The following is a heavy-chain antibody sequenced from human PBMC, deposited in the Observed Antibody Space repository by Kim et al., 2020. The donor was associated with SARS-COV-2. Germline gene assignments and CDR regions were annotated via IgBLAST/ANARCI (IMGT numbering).Heavy chain of an antibody. D-gene: IGHD3-3*01. CDR2: ISANGRSI. CDR1: GFTFSSYS. CDR3: AKHFPAGDYYQV. V-gene: IGHV3-23*01. Sequence: GGSLRLSCAGSGFTFSSYSMTLVRQGPGKGLEWVSSISANGRSISYTVSVKGHFTISRDNSKNTLYLQINSLRAEDKAVYDGAKHFPAGDYYQVW. J-gene: IGHJ3*01.